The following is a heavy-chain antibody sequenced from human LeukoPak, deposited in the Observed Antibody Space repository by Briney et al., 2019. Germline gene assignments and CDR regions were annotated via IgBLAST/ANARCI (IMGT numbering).Heavy chain of an antibody. CDR1: GYTFTSYY. D-gene: IGHD1-26*01. Sequence: ASVKASCKASGYTFTSYYMHWVRQAPGQGLEWMGTINPSGGSTSYAQKFQGRVTMTRDMSTSTVYMELSSLRSEDTAVYYCARDRSSYGFTDDYWGQGTLVTVSS. V-gene: IGHV1-46*01. CDR2: INPSGGST. J-gene: IGHJ4*02. CDR3: ARDRSSYGFTDDY.